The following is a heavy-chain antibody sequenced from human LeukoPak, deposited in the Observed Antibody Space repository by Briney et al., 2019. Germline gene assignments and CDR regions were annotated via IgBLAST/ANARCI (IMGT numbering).Heavy chain of an antibody. CDR2: IRDDGRTK. J-gene: IGHJ4*02. D-gene: IGHD6-19*01. CDR3: ARAAIAYSSGWYGVLY. Sequence: GGSLRLSCAASGFIFRNFGVHWVRLAPGKGLEWVAFIRDDGRTKYYADSVKGRFTISRDNSKNTLYLQMNSLRAEDTAVYYCARAAIAYSSGWYGVLYWGQGTLVTVSS. CDR1: GFIFRNFG. V-gene: IGHV3-30*02.